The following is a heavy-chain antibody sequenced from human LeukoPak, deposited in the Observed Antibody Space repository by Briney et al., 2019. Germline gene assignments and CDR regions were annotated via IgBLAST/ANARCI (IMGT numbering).Heavy chain of an antibody. J-gene: IGHJ3*02. CDR3: ARDTYGLYSFDM. CDR1: GFTFSSYS. Sequence: GGSLRLSCAASGFTFSSYSMNWVRQAPGKGLEWVSYISSSSSTIYYADSVKGRFTISRDNAKNSLYLQMNSLRAEDTAVYYCARDTYGLYSFDMWGHGTMVTVSS. V-gene: IGHV3-48*01. D-gene: IGHD3/OR15-3a*01. CDR2: ISSSSSTI.